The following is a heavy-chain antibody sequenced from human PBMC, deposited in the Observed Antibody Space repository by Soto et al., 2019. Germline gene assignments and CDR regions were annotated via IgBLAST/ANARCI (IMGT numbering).Heavy chain of an antibody. CDR1: GGFISSGGYY. CDR2: IYYRGNT. CDR3: ARGETDYWFDS. D-gene: IGHD3-10*01. J-gene: IGHJ5*01. V-gene: IGHV4-31*03. Sequence: QVQLQESGPGLLKPSETLSLTCTVSGGFISSGGYYWSWIRQHPGKGLEWIGSIYYRGNTYYNPSLTSRGTISVDTSKNQFSLKLNSVTAADTAVYYCARGETDYWFDSWGQGTLVTVSS.